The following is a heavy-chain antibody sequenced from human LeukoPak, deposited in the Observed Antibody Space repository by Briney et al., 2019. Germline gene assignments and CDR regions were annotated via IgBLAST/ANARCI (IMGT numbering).Heavy chain of an antibody. Sequence: PSETLSLTCTVSGGSISSYYWSWIRQSPGKGLECIGYIYYSGSTNYNPSLESRVTISVDTSKSTNQISLKLSSVTAADTAVYYCARRQRPHYFDYWGQGILVTVSS. J-gene: IGHJ4*02. V-gene: IGHV4-59*01. CDR1: GGSISSYY. D-gene: IGHD2-2*01. CDR2: IYYSGST. CDR3: ARRQRPHYFDY.